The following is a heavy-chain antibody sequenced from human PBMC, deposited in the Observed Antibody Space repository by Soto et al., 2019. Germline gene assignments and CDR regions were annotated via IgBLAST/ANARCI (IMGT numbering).Heavy chain of an antibody. Sequence: QVQLVQSGAEVKKPGSSVKVSCKASGGTFSSYTISWVRQAPGQGLEWMGRIIPIIGIANYAQKFQGRVTITADKSTSTAYMELSSLRSEDTAVYYCERDPAEYSSGWLFDYWGQGTLVTVSS. V-gene: IGHV1-69*08. D-gene: IGHD6-19*01. CDR2: IIPIIGIA. CDR1: GGTFSSYT. CDR3: ERDPAEYSSGWLFDY. J-gene: IGHJ4*02.